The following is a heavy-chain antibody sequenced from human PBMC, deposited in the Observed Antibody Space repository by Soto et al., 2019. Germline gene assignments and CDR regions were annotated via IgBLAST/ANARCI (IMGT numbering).Heavy chain of an antibody. CDR2: ISAYNGNT. J-gene: IGHJ4*02. CDR3: GRVGTMVRGRTDLDY. CDR1: GYTFTSYG. Sequence: ASVKVSCTASGYTFTSYGISWVRQAPGQGLEWMGWISAYNGNTNYAQKLQGRVTMTTDTSTSTAYMELRRLRSDDTAVYYCGRVGTMVRGRTDLDYGVQGTLVTVSS. D-gene: IGHD3-10*01. V-gene: IGHV1-18*01.